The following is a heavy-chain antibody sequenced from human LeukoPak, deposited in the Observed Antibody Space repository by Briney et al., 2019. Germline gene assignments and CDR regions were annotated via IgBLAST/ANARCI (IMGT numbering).Heavy chain of an antibody. V-gene: IGHV4-59*01. CDR3: ASGTRYYYDTTGYYYFTL. CDR1: GGSINNYY. CDR2: IYYSGIT. J-gene: IGHJ4*02. Sequence: KPSETLSLTCTVSGGSINNYYWSWIRQSPGKGLEWIGYIYYSGITNYNPSLKSRVTISVDTSKNQFSLNLNFVTAADTAVYYCASGTRYYYDTTGYYYFTLWGRGALVTVSS. D-gene: IGHD3-22*01.